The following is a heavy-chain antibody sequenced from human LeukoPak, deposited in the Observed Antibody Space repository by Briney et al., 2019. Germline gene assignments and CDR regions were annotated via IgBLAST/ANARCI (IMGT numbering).Heavy chain of an antibody. J-gene: IGHJ2*01. D-gene: IGHD2-2*01. CDR2: IISSVSTT. Sequence: PGGSLRLSCAASGFTFSSYSMNWVRQAPGRGLGWVSYIISSVSTTYYADSMKGRFTISRDNAKNSLYLQMNSLRDEDMAVYYCVRRVVPAVSVSRHGRAVPVWYFDLWGRGTLVTVSS. CDR3: VRRVVPAVSVSRHGRAVPVWYFDL. CDR1: GFTFSSYS. V-gene: IGHV3-48*02.